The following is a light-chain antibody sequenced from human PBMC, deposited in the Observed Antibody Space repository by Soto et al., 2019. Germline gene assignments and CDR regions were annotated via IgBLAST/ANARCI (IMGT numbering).Light chain of an antibody. J-gene: IGKJ2*01. CDR1: QSISSH. CDR2: AAS. V-gene: IGKV1-39*01. CDR3: QQSHSTPYT. Sequence: DIQMTQSPSSLSASIGDRVTITCRAGQSISSHLTWYQQRPGKAPKLLIYAASSLQTGVPSRLSGSASGTDFTLTISSLQPEDSATYYCQQSHSTPYTFGLGTKLEIK.